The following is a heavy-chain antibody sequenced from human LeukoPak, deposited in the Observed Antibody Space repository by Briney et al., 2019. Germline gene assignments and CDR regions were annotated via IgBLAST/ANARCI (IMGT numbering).Heavy chain of an antibody. CDR3: ARARRITIFGVALRPYYMDA. Sequence: ASVKVSCKASGYTFTSYDINWVRQATGQGLEWMGWMNPNSGNTGYAQRFQGRVTMTRNTSISTAYMELSSLRSEDTAVYYCARARRITIFGVALRPYYMDAWAKGPRSPSP. D-gene: IGHD3-3*01. CDR1: GYTFTSYD. CDR2: MNPNSGNT. J-gene: IGHJ6*03. V-gene: IGHV1-8*01.